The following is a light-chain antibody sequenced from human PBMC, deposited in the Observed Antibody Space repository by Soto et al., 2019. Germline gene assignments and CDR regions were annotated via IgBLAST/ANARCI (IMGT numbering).Light chain of an antibody. CDR1: QGISNY. CDR2: AAS. V-gene: IGKV1-27*01. Sequence: DIQMTQSPSSLSASVGDRVTITCRASQGISNYLAWYQQKPGKVPKLLIYAASTLQSGVPPRFSGSGSGTDCALTISSRQPEDVATYYYQKYNSAPRTFGQGTKVEIK. CDR3: QKYNSAPRT. J-gene: IGKJ1*01.